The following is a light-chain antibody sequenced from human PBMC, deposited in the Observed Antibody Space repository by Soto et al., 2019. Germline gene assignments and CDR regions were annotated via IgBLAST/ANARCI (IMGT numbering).Light chain of an antibody. CDR3: QPYNSYSWT. Sequence: DIQMTQSPSSLYASVGDRVTLTCRASQSISSYLNWYQQKPGKAPKLLIYDAYSLESGVTSRFSGSGSGTEFTLTISSLQPDDFAAYYCQPYNSYSWTFGPGTQVDIK. V-gene: IGKV1-5*01. J-gene: IGKJ1*01. CDR2: DAY. CDR1: QSISSY.